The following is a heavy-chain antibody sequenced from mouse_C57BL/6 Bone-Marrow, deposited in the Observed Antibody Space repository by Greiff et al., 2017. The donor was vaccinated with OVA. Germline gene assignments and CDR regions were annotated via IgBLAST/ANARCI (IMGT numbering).Heavy chain of an antibody. CDR2: ISSDGSYT. J-gene: IGHJ2*01. V-gene: IGHV5-6*02. CDR1: GFTFSSYG. D-gene: IGHD1-1*01. CDR3: ARQIRYYFDY. Sequence: DVKLVESGGDLVKPGGSLKLSCAASGFTFSSYGMSWVRQTPDKRLEWVATISSDGSYTYYPDSVKGRFTISRDNAKNTLYLQMSSLKSEDTAMYYCARQIRYYFDYWGQGTTLTVSS.